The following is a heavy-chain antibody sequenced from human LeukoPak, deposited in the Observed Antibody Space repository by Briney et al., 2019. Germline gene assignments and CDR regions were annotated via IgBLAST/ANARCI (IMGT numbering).Heavy chain of an antibody. D-gene: IGHD3-3*01. CDR3: ARHDFWSGKYWFDP. V-gene: IGHV4-38-2*01. J-gene: IGHJ5*02. CDR1: GYSISSGYY. Sequence: SETLSLTCAVSGYSISSGYYWAWIRQPPGKGLEWIGSIYHSGSTNYNPSLKSRVTISVDTSKNQFSLKLSSVTAADTAVYYCARHDFWSGKYWFDPWGQGTLVTVSS. CDR2: IYHSGST.